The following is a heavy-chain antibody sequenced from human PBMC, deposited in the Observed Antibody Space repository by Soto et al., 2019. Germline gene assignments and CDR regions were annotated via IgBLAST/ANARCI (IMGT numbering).Heavy chain of an antibody. Sequence: PGEALKISCKGSGYSFTSYWIGWVRQMPGKGLEWMGIIYPGDSDTRYSPSFQGQVTISADKSISTAYLQWSSLKASDTAMYYGARFEVSYYDSGSRLDAFDIWGQGTMVTVSS. V-gene: IGHV5-51*01. CDR2: IYPGDSDT. D-gene: IGHD3-22*01. J-gene: IGHJ3*02. CDR3: ARFEVSYYDSGSRLDAFDI. CDR1: GYSFTSYW.